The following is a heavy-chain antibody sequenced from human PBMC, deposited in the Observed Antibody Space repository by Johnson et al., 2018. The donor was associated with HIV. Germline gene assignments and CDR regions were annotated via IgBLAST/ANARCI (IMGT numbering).Heavy chain of an antibody. CDR2: IYSGGSP. CDR1: GFTVSSNY. J-gene: IGHJ3*02. CDR3: ARVRAGIAAAGRGDDI. D-gene: IGHD6-13*01. Sequence: VQLVESGGGLIQPGGSLRLSCAASGFTVSSNYMSWVRQAPGKGLEWVSVIYSGGSPYYADSVKGRFTISRDNSKNTLYLQMNSLRAEDTAVYYCARVRAGIAAAGRGDDIWGQGTMVTVSS. V-gene: IGHV3-53*01.